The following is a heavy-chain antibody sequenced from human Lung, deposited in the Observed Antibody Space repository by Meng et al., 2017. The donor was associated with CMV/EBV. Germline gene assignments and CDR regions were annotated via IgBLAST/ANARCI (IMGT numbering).Heavy chain of an antibody. CDR1: GFSLSTNGVG. J-gene: IGHJ3*01. CDR2: IYWNDDK. CDR3: AHRPLYPNVFDF. V-gene: IGHV2-5*01. Sequence: SGXXLVXPTQTLTLTCTFSGFSLSTNGVGVGWIRQPPGKALEWLALIYWNDDKRYSPSLRTRLTITKDTSKNQVVLRMANLDPVDTATYFWAHRPLYPNVFDFWXQGTXVAVSS.